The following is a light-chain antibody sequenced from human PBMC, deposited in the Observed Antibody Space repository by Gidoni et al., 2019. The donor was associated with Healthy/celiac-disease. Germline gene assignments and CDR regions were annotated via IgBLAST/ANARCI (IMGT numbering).Light chain of an antibody. CDR3: QQYYSTPLA. V-gene: IGKV4-1*01. J-gene: IGKJ1*01. CDR1: QSVLYSSNNKNY. Sequence: IVMTQSPDSLAVSLGERATSNCKSSQSVLYSSNNKNYLAWYQQKPGQPPKLLIYWASTRESGVPDRFSGSGSGTDFTLTISSLQAEDVAVYYCQQYYSTPLAFGQGTKVEIK. CDR2: WAS.